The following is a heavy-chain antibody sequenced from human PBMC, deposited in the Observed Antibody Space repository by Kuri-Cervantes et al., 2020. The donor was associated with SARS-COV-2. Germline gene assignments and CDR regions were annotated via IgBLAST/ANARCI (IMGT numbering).Heavy chain of an antibody. Sequence: SETLSLTCNVSGGSISSYYWSWIRQPPGKGLEWIGYIYYSGSTNYNPSLKSRVTISVDTSKNQFSLKLSSVTAADTAVYYCARQGSSGWYLGYWGQGTLVTVSS. CDR3: ARQGSSGWYLGY. CDR1: GGSISSYY. J-gene: IGHJ4*02. D-gene: IGHD6-19*01. V-gene: IGHV4-59*08. CDR2: IYYSGST.